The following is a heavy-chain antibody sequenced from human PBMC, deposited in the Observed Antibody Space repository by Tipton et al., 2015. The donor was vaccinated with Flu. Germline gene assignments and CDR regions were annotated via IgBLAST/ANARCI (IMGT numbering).Heavy chain of an antibody. V-gene: IGHV1-2*02. D-gene: IGHD2-8*01. J-gene: IGHJ4*02. CDR2: INTNDNGT. CDR3: ARENSYADS. Sequence: QLVQSGAEVKKPGASVKVSCQGSGYSFTVHYIHWVRQAPGQGLEWLGWINTNDNGTRYPQKFQGRVSLTRDTSISTTYMELSRLRSDDTAVYYCARENSYADSWGQGTLVTVSS. CDR1: GYSFTVHY.